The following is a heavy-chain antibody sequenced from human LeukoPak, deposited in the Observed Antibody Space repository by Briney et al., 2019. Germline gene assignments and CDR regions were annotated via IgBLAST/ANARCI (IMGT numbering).Heavy chain of an antibody. D-gene: IGHD2-2*01. CDR2: IYHSGST. Sequence: SETLSLTCAVSGYSISSGYYWGWIRQPPGKGLEWIGSIYHSGSTYYNPSLKSRVTISVDTSKNQFSLKLSSVTAADTAVYYCARGIVLVPAAKEYFDLWGRGTLVTVSS. CDR3: ARGIVLVPAAKEYFDL. V-gene: IGHV4-38-2*01. CDR1: GYSISSGYY. J-gene: IGHJ2*01.